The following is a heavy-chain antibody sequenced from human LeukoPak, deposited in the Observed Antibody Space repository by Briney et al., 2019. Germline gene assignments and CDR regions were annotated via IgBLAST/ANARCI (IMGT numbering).Heavy chain of an antibody. CDR3: ASYYYGSASPNWFDP. CDR1: GFTYTSYW. D-gene: IGHD3-10*01. J-gene: IGHJ5*02. V-gene: IGHV3-74*01. CDR2: MNSDGSRT. Sequence: GGPLRLSCAASGFTYTSYWMQWVRQAPGKGMVWVSRMNSDGSRTSYADSVKGRFTISRDNAKNTLYLQMNSLRADATAVYYFASYYYGSASPNWFDPWGQGTLVTVSS.